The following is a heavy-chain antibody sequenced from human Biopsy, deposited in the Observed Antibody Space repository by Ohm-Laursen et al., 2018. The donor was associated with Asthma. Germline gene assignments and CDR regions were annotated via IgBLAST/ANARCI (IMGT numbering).Heavy chain of an antibody. CDR1: GFTFGDYW. D-gene: IGHD3-22*01. Sequence: SLRLSCAATGFTFGDYWMSWVRQVPGKGLEWVANIKHDGTEKNHVDSLKGRFTISRDNAKNSLYLQMNSLRAEDTAVYYCARDANIYYDSSGYYYNYYYGMDVWGQGTTVTVSS. J-gene: IGHJ6*02. CDR2: IKHDGTEK. V-gene: IGHV3-7*01. CDR3: ARDANIYYDSSGYYYNYYYGMDV.